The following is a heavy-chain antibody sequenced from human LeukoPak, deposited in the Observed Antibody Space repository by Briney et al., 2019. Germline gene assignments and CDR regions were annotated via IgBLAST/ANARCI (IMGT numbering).Heavy chain of an antibody. CDR3: TTVSHFYL. CDR2: IKNGGTT. CDR1: GFTFSNAW. D-gene: IGHD2/OR15-2a*01. J-gene: IGHJ4*02. Sequence: GGSLRLSCAASGFTFSNAWLSWVRQAPGKGLEWVGRIKNGGTTDYAAPVEGRFTISRDDSKATLYLQMNSLKTEDTAIYYCTTVSHFYLGGQGALVTVSS. V-gene: IGHV3-15*01.